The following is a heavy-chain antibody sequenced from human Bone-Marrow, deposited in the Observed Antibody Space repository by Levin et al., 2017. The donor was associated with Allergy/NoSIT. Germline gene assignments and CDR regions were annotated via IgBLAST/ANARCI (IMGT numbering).Heavy chain of an antibody. CDR3: AIYGGNSGPLDY. V-gene: IGHV4-61*03. D-gene: IGHD4/OR15-4a*01. CDR2: VYNSETT. Sequence: PSETLSLTCSVSGASVSSRNYYWSWIRQSPGKGLEWIGYVYNSETTKYNPSLQSRLTISADTSKNHVSLTLRSVTAADTARYYCAIYGGNSGPLDYWGQGTLVTVSS. CDR1: GASVSSRNYY. J-gene: IGHJ4*02.